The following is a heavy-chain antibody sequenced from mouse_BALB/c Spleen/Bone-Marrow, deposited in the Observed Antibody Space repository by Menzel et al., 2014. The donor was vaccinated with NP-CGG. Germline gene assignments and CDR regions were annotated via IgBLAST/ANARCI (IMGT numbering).Heavy chain of an antibody. D-gene: IGHD2-4*01. CDR1: GFTFSNFG. J-gene: IGHJ4*01. Sequence: EVNVVESGGGLVQPGGSRKLSCAASGFTFSNFGMHWVRQAPEKGLEWVAYISGGSSSIYYGDTVKGRFTISRDNPKDTLFLQMTSLRSEDTAMYFCSRGEDYDGYAMDYWGQGTSITVSS. CDR2: ISGGSSSI. V-gene: IGHV5-17*02. CDR3: SRGEDYDGYAMDY.